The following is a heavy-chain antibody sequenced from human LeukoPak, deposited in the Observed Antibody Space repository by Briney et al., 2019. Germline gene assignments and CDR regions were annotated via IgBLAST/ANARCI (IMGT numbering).Heavy chain of an antibody. J-gene: IGHJ5*02. CDR1: GGSISPYY. CDR2: IYYTGST. CDR3: VRGKLGFDP. V-gene: IGHV4-59*01. Sequence: SETLSLTCTVSGGSISPYYWSWIRQPPGKGLEWIGNIYYTGSTNYNPSLKSRVTISVDTSKNQFSLKLSSVPAADTALYYCVRGKLGFDPWGQGTLVTVSS.